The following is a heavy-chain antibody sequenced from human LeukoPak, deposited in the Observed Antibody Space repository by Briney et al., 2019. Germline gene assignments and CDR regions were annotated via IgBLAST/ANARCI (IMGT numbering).Heavy chain of an antibody. CDR2: ISSSGSTI. J-gene: IGHJ4*02. CDR3: VRDSARLGELSLYGSYYFDY. CDR1: GFTFSDYY. Sequence: GGSLRLSCAAPGFTFSDYYMSWIRQAPGKGLEWISYISSSGSTIYYADSVKGRFTISRDNAKNSLYLQMNSLRAEDTAVYYCVRDSARLGELSLYGSYYFDYWGQGTLVTVSS. V-gene: IGHV3-11*01. D-gene: IGHD3-16*02.